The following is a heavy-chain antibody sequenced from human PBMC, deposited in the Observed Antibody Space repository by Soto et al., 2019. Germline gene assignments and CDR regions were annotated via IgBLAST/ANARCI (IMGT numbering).Heavy chain of an antibody. D-gene: IGHD3-10*01. Sequence: GESLKISCKASGYSFTTSWIGWVRQMPGKGLEWMGIIFPSDSDTRYSPSFQGQVTISVDKSISTAYLQWSSLKASDTAMYYCARRPGSWFAPWGQGTLVTVSS. V-gene: IGHV5-51*01. CDR3: ARRPGSWFAP. J-gene: IGHJ5*02. CDR1: GYSFTTSW. CDR2: IFPSDSDT.